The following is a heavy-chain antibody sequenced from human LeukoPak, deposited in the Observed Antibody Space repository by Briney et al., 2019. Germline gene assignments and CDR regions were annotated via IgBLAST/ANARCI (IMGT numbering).Heavy chain of an antibody. CDR3: ARRSRYCRSTKCSYFDY. Sequence: AESLQISCRGSAYGFTSYWIGWVRQMPRKGLEWMGIIYSGDSDTGYSPSFQGQVTSSADRSTSTASLQWSSLKASDTATYYCARRSRYCRSTKCSYFDYWGQGTVDIVSS. D-gene: IGHD2-21*02. V-gene: IGHV5-51*01. CDR1: AYGFTSYW. CDR2: IYSGDSDT. J-gene: IGHJ4*02.